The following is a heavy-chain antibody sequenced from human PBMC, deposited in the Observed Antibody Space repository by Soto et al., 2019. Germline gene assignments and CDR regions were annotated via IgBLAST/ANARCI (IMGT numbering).Heavy chain of an antibody. Sequence: GGSLRLSCTGTTSTFGTDSMNWVRQAPGKGLEWVAYISSRSKTLYYADSVKGRFTISRDNAKNSLYLQMNSLRAEDTALYYCARALQTETTDYQYYIDVWGKGTTVTVSS. CDR1: TSTFGTDS. CDR2: ISSRSKTL. D-gene: IGHD4-17*01. J-gene: IGHJ6*03. V-gene: IGHV3-48*01. CDR3: ARALQTETTDYQYYIDV.